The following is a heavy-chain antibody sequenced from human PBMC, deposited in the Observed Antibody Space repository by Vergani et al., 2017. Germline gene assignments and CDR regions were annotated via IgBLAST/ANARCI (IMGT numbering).Heavy chain of an antibody. Sequence: EVQLLESGGGLVQPGGSLRLSCAASGFTFSSYAMSWVRQAPGKGLEWVSAISGSGGSTYYADSVKGRFTISRDNSKNTLYLQMNSLRAEDTAVYYCAKDSYPKVDDFWSGYYFNAFDIWGQGTMVTVSS. D-gene: IGHD3-3*01. V-gene: IGHV3-23*01. CDR3: AKDSYPKVDDFWSGYYFNAFDI. J-gene: IGHJ3*02. CDR2: ISGSGGST. CDR1: GFTFSSYA.